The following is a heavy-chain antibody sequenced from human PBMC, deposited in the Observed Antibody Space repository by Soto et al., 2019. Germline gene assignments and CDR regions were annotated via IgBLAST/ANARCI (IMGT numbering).Heavy chain of an antibody. CDR3: ASDSSGHDGFDY. Sequence: QITLKESGPTLVKPTQTLTLTCTFSGFSLSTSGVGVGWLRPPPGKALEWLTLIYWDDDKRYSPSLKSRLTITTDTSKNQVVLTMTKMDTVETATYYCASDSSGHDGFDYWGQGALVTVSS. V-gene: IGHV2-5*02. CDR2: IYWDDDK. CDR1: GFSLSTSGVG. J-gene: IGHJ4*02. D-gene: IGHD3-22*01.